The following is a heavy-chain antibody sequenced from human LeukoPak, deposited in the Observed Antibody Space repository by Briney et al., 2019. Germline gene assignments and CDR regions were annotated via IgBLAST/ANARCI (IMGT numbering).Heavy chain of an antibody. Sequence: SETLSLTCTVSSYSISSNSYWDWIRQPAGKGLEWIGRIYTSGSTNYNPSLKSRVTISVDTSKNQFSLKLSSVTAADTAVYYCARNYDFWSGSIDYWGQGTLVTVSS. V-gene: IGHV4-61*02. D-gene: IGHD3-3*01. CDR1: SYSISSNSY. CDR2: IYTSGST. CDR3: ARNYDFWSGSIDY. J-gene: IGHJ4*02.